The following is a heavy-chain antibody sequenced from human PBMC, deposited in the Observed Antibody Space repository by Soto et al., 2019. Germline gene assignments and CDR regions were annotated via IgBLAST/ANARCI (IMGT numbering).Heavy chain of an antibody. J-gene: IGHJ3*02. V-gene: IGHV1-46*01. CDR2: INPSGGST. CDR3: ARESSEGDAFDI. Sequence: QVQLVQSGAEVKKPGASVKVSCKASGYTFTSYYMHWVRQAPGQGLEWMGIINPSGGSTSYAQKFQGRVTMTRDTSTSTGYMELSSLRSEDTAVYYCARESSEGDAFDIWGQGTMVTVSS. CDR1: GYTFTSYY.